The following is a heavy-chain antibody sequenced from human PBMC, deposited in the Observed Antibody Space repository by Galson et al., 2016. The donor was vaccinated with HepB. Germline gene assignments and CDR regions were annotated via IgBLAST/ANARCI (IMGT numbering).Heavy chain of an antibody. CDR2: ISDRSSHI. CDR1: GFSFTTYS. J-gene: IGHJ6*04. Sequence: LRLSCAASGFSFTTYSMNWVRPAPGEGREWGSHISDRSSHIYYAGSVKGRFTISRDSAKNSPYLQMNSLGDEDTALYYSAGKPDVWGKGTTVTVSS. CDR3: AGKPDV. V-gene: IGHV3-21*05.